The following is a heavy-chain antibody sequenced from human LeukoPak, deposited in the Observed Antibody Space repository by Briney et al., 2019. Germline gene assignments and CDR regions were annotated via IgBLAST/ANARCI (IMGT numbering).Heavy chain of an antibody. V-gene: IGHV3-21*01. CDR1: GFTFSTYS. CDR2: ISSSSSYI. J-gene: IGHJ4*02. Sequence: GGSLRLSCAASGFTFSTYSMNWVRQAPGKGLEWVSSISSSSSYIYYADLVKGRFTISRDNAKNSLYLQMNSLRDEDTAVYYCARDWGGYGPTSHDYWGQGTLVTVSS. CDR3: ARDWGGYGPTSHDY. D-gene: IGHD3-16*01.